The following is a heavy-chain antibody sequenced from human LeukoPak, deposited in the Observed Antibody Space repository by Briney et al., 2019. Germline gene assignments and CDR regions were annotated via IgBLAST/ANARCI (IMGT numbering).Heavy chain of an antibody. D-gene: IGHD2-15*01. CDR3: GCLGAFDI. CDR1: GFTFSSYG. V-gene: IGHV3-30*03. Sequence: GGSLRLSCAASGFTFSSYGMHWVRQAPGKGLEWVAVISYDGSNKYYADSVKGRFTISRDNSKNTLYLQMNSLRAEDTAVYYCGCLGAFDIWGQGTMVTASS. CDR2: ISYDGSNK. J-gene: IGHJ3*02.